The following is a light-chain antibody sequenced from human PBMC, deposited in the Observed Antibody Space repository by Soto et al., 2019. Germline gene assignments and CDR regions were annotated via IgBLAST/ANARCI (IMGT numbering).Light chain of an antibody. CDR2: GAS. J-gene: IGKJ3*01. V-gene: IGKV3-20*01. CDR3: QHYGISPFT. Sequence: EIVLTQSPGTLSLSPGERATLSCRASQTVTSSYLAWYQQKPGQAPRLLIYGASSRATGIPDRFGGSGSGTDFTLTISRLEPEDFAVYYCQHYGISPFTFGPGTKVEFK. CDR1: QTVTSSY.